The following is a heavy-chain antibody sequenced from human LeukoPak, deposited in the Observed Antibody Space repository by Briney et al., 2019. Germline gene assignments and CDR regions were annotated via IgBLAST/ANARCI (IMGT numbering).Heavy chain of an antibody. V-gene: IGHV3-21*04. CDR2: ISSSSSYI. Sequence: PGGSLRLSCAASGFTFSSYSMNWVRQAPGKGLEWVSSISSSSSYIYYADSVKGRFTISRDNAKNSLYLQMNSLRAEDTAVYYCAIAAVSEPYYYYGMDVWGKGTTVTVSS. CDR1: GFTFSSYS. D-gene: IGHD2/OR15-2a*01. CDR3: AIAAVSEPYYYYGMDV. J-gene: IGHJ6*04.